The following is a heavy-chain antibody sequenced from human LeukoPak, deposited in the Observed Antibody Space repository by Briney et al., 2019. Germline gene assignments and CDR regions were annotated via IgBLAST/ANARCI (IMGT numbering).Heavy chain of an antibody. V-gene: IGHV3-30*02. Sequence: GGSLRLSCAASGFTFSSYGMHWVRQAPGKGLEWVAFIRYDGSNKYYADSVKGRFTISRDNSKNTLYLQMDSLRVEDTAVYYCAATGGVAVAGSPFDYWGQGTLVTVSS. CDR2: IRYDGSNK. CDR1: GFTFSSYG. J-gene: IGHJ4*02. D-gene: IGHD6-19*01. CDR3: AATGGVAVAGSPFDY.